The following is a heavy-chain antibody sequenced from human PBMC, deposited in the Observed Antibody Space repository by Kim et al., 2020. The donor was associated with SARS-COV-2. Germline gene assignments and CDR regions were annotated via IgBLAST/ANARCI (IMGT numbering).Heavy chain of an antibody. J-gene: IGHJ4*02. V-gene: IGHV3-30-3*01. CDR3: AREAGHKHY. CDR1: GFTFSSYA. Sequence: GGSLRLSCAASGFTFSSYAMHWVRQAPGKGLEWVAVISYDGSNKYYADSVKGRFTISRDNSKNTLYLQMNSLRAEDTAVYYCAREAGHKHYWGQGTLVTV. CDR2: ISYDGSNK.